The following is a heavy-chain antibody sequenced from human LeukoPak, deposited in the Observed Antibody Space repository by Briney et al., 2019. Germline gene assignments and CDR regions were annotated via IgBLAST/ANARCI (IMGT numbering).Heavy chain of an antibody. CDR1: GFTVSSNY. Sequence: GGSLRLSCAASGFTVSSNYMSWVRQAPGKGLEWVSVIYSGGSTYYADSVKGRFTISRDNSKSTLYLQMNSLRAEDTAVYYCARDSFVAAAGYWYFDLWGRGTLVTVSS. D-gene: IGHD6-13*01. CDR2: IYSGGST. J-gene: IGHJ2*01. CDR3: ARDSFVAAAGYWYFDL. V-gene: IGHV3-53*01.